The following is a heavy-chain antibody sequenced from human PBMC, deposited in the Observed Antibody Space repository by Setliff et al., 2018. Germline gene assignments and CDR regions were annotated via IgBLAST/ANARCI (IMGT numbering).Heavy chain of an antibody. CDR2: IYHSGST. J-gene: IGHJ5*02. CDR3: ARFRRGVALGWFDP. V-gene: IGHV4-38-2*01. CDR1: GYSISSGYY. Sequence: SETLSLTCAVSGYSISSGYYWGWIRQPPGKGLEWIGSIYHSGSTNYNPSLQSRVTISVDTSKNQFSLKLSSVTAADTAVYYCARFRRGVALGWFDPWGQGTLVTVSS. D-gene: IGHD3-10*01.